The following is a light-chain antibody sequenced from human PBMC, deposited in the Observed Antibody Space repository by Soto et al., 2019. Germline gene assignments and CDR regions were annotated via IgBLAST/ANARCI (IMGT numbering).Light chain of an antibody. CDR3: QTWALAFMV. CDR2: FNSDGSH. Sequence: QPVLTQSPSASASLGASVKLTCTLSSGHNTYAIAWHQRQPEKGPRYLMKFNSDGSHSKGDGIPDRFPDRFLGSSSGAERYFTISSLQSEDEADYYCQTWALAFMVFGGGTKLTVL. CDR1: SGHNTYA. V-gene: IGLV4-69*01. J-gene: IGLJ2*01.